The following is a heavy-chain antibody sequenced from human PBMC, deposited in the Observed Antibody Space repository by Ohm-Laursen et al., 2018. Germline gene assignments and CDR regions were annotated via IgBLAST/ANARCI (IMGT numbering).Heavy chain of an antibody. V-gene: IGHV4-59*01. J-gene: IGHJ3*02. CDR2: IYYSGST. Sequence: GTLSLTCTVSGGSISGYYWSWIRQPPGRGLEWIAYIYYSGSTDYNPSLKSRVTLSVDPPKNQFSLKLSSVTAADTAVYYCARVIAVGAFDIWGQGTMVTVSS. CDR3: ARVIAVGAFDI. D-gene: IGHD6-19*01. CDR1: GGSISGYY.